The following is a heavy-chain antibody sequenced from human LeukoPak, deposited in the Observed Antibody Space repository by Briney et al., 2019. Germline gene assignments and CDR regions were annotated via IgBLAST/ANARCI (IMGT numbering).Heavy chain of an antibody. CDR1: GGSISSYY. J-gene: IGHJ6*03. CDR3: ARGNHDYDFWSGYYPETYYYYMDV. D-gene: IGHD3-3*01. CDR2: IYYSGST. Sequence: SETLSLTCTVSGGSISSYYWSWLRQPPGKGVEGIGYIYYSGSTNYNPSLKSRVTISVDTSKKQFSLKLSSVTAAATAVYYCARGNHDYDFWSGYYPETYYYYMDVWGKGTTVTVSS. V-gene: IGHV4-59*01.